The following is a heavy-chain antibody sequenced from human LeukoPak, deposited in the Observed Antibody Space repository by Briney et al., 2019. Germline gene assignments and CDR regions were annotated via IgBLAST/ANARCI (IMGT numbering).Heavy chain of an antibody. J-gene: IGHJ4*02. D-gene: IGHD3-3*01. V-gene: IGHV3-30*02. CDR2: IRYDGSNK. Sequence: GGSLRLSCAASGFTFSSYGMHWVRQAPGKGLEWVAFIRYDGSNKYYADSVKGRFTISRDNSKNTLYLQMNSLRAEDTAVYYCAKDLSPLYYIDYWGQGTLVTVSS. CDR1: GFTFSSYG. CDR3: AKDLSPLYYIDY.